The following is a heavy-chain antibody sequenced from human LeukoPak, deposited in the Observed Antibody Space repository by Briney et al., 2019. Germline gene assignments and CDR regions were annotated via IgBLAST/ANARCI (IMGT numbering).Heavy chain of an antibody. CDR2: IYHSGST. D-gene: IGHD1-26*01. J-gene: IGHJ4*02. Sequence: SQTLPLTCTVSGGSISSGGYYWSWLRQPPGRGLEWIGYIYHSGSTYYNPSLKSRVTISVDRSKNQFCLKLSSVTAADTAVYYCARAEGGSYFPFDYWGQGTLVTVSS. CDR3: ARAEGGSYFPFDY. V-gene: IGHV4-30-2*01. CDR1: GGSISSGGYY.